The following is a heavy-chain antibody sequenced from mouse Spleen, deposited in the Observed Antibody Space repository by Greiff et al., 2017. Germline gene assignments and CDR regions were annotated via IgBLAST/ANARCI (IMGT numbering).Heavy chain of an antibody. CDR2: IDPSDSYT. CDR1: GYTFTSYW. J-gene: IGHJ4*01. CDR3: ARRRHYAMDY. V-gene: IGHV1-69*01. Sequence: QVQLQQPGAELVMPGASVKLSCKASGYTFTSYWMHWVKQRPGQGLEWIGEIDPSDSYTNYNQKFKGKATLTVDKSSSTAYMQLSSLTSEDSAVYYCARRRHYAMDYWGQGTSVTVSS.